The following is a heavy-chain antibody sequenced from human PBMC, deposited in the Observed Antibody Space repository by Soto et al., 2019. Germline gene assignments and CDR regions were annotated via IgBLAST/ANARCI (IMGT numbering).Heavy chain of an antibody. CDR1: GFTFGDYA. V-gene: IGHV3-49*04. D-gene: IGHD3-3*01. J-gene: IGHJ5*02. CDR2: IRSKAYGGTT. Sequence: GSLRLSCTASGFTFGDYAMSWVRQAPGKGLEWVGFIRSKAYGGTTEYAASVKGRFTISRDDSKSITYLQMNSLKTEDTAVYYGTRVASEWFPNWFDLWGQGTLVTVSS. CDR3: TRVASEWFPNWFDL.